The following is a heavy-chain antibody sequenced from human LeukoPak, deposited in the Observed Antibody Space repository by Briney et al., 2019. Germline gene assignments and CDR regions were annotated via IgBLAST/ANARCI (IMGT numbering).Heavy chain of an antibody. CDR2: ISGSGGST. D-gene: IGHD4-17*01. Sequence: GGSLRLSCAASGFTFSSYAMSWVRQAPGRGLEWVSTISGSGGSTYYADSVKGRFTISRDNSKNTLYVQVNSLRAEDTAVYYCAKESTVTTSGDAFDIWGQGTMVTVSS. J-gene: IGHJ3*02. V-gene: IGHV3-23*01. CDR1: GFTFSSYA. CDR3: AKESTVTTSGDAFDI.